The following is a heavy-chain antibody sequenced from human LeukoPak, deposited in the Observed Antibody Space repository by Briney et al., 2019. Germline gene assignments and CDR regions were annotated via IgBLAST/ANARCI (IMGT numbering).Heavy chain of an antibody. Sequence: SETLSLTCTVPGYSISSGYYWGWIRQPPGKGLEWIGSIYHSGSTYYNPSLKGRVTISVDTSKNQFSLKLSSVTAADTAVYYCARALSSSGRYFDYWGQGTLVTVSS. CDR3: ARALSSSGRYFDY. CDR2: IYHSGST. D-gene: IGHD6-6*01. CDR1: GYSISSGYY. J-gene: IGHJ4*02. V-gene: IGHV4-38-2*02.